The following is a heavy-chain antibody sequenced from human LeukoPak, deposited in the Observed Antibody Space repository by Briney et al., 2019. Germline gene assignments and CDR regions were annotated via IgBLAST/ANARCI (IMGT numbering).Heavy chain of an antibody. V-gene: IGHV3-7*03. CDR1: GLTFSSYW. Sequence: GGSLRLSCAASGLTFSSYWMGWFGQAPGKGLEWVANIKQDGSEKYYVDSVKGRFTISRDNAKNSLYLQMNSLRAEDTAVYYCARDYGMDVWGQGTLVTVSS. CDR3: ARDYGMDV. J-gene: IGHJ6*02. CDR2: IKQDGSEK.